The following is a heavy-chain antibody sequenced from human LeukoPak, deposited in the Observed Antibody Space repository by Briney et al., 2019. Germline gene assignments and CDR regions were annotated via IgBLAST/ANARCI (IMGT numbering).Heavy chain of an antibody. V-gene: IGHV1-3*01. CDR2: INPDNGNT. CDR3: AKDRGGTGDFDY. Sequence: ASVKVSCKASGYTFISYVMHWVRQAPGQRLEWIGWINPDNGNTEYSQRFQGRVTITRDTSASTAYMELTTLRSEDTALYYCAKDRGGTGDFDYWGQGTLVTVSS. D-gene: IGHD3-10*01. J-gene: IGHJ4*02. CDR1: GYTFISYV.